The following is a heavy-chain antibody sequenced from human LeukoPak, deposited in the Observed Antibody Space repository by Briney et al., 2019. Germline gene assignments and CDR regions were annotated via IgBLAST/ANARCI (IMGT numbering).Heavy chain of an antibody. CDR2: INPNSVGT. Sequence: ASVKVSCKASGYTFTGYYMHCVRQAPGQGLKWMGRINPNSVGTNYAQKFHGRVTMTRDTSISRAYMALSRLRSHATALSCFSRESGGFGEFNHYWGQGNVVSVSS. D-gene: IGHD3-10*01. V-gene: IGHV1-2*06. CDR1: GYTFTGYY. J-gene: IGHJ4*02. CDR3: SRESGGFGEFNHY.